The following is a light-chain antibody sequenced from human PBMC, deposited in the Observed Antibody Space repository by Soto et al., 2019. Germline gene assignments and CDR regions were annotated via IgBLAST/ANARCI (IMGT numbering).Light chain of an antibody. V-gene: IGLV2-14*01. CDR3: SSYTSSSTLV. CDR1: SSDVGGYNY. Sequence: QSVLTHPASVSGSPVQSITISCTGTSSDVGGYNYVSWYQQHPGKAPKLMIYDVSNRPSGVSNRFSGSKSGNTASLTISGLQAEDEADYYCSSYTSSSTLVFGTGTKVTVL. J-gene: IGLJ1*01. CDR2: DVS.